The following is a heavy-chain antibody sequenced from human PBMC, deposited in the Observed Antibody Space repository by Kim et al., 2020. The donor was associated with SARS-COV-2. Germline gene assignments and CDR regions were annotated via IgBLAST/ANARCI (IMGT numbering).Heavy chain of an antibody. Sequence: ASVKVSCKASGYSFSNYGLVWARQAPGQGLEWMGWISSNSGHTKYAQNVQGRVTLTTDTSTNTGYRELSSLRSDDTAVYYCAPYYDSNSYRGQWDWGQGTPVT. CDR1: GYSFSNYG. D-gene: IGHD3-22*01. J-gene: IGHJ4*01. V-gene: IGHV1-18*01. CDR2: ISSNSGHT. CDR3: APYYDSNSYRGQWD.